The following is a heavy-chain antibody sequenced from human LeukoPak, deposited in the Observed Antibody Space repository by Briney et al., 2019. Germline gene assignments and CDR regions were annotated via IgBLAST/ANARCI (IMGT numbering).Heavy chain of an antibody. J-gene: IGHJ4*02. V-gene: IGHV3-53*05. CDR1: GLTVSTNY. Sequence: PGGSLRLSCAISGLTVSTNYMNWVRQAPGKGLEWVSVVYSGGITNYADSVKGRFTISRDISNNTVYLQMNSLRSEDTAVYYCARGLNSIAAAGHKPIFDYWGQGTLVTVSS. CDR3: ARGLNSIAAAGHKPIFDY. CDR2: VYSGGIT. D-gene: IGHD6-13*01.